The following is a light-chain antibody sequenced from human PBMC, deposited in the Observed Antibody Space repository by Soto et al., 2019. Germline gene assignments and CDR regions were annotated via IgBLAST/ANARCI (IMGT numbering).Light chain of an antibody. CDR2: GTF. CDR3: QQTYSIPWT. V-gene: IGKV1-39*01. CDR1: QSIGRY. Sequence: DIQMTQSPSSLSASAGDRVTITCRASQSIGRYLHWYQQKPGKAPRLLIYGTFSLANGVPSRFSGSGSGTEFTLTISSLQPEDFATVFCQQTYSIPWTFGQGTKVEIK. J-gene: IGKJ1*01.